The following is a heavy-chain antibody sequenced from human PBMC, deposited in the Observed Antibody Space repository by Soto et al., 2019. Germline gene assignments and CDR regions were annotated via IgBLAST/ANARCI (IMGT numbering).Heavy chain of an antibody. CDR1: GFTFSTFA. V-gene: IGHV3-23*01. D-gene: IGHD6-6*01. CDR3: ANIEYSRSSLRGIAGY. Sequence: EVHLLESGGGLVQPGGSLRLSCAASGFTFSTFAMTWVRQAPGKGLEWVSGISDSGGTRDYADSVKGRFTISRDNSKNPPELQMNRLRAEDTAVYYWANIEYSRSSLRGIAGYWGQGTLVTVSS. CDR2: ISDSGGTR. J-gene: IGHJ4*02.